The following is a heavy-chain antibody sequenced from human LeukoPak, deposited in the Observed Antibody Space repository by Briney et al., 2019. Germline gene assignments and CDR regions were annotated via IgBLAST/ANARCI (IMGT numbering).Heavy chain of an antibody. D-gene: IGHD6-19*01. CDR1: GFNFNSFS. CDR3: AKYGSGWTVYFHYMLFV. Sequence: GGSLRLSCAASGFNFNSFSRSWVRQAPGKGLEWVSGLSGSGGSTYYADSVKGRFTISRYNSKNMEYLQMNSLRVEDTAVYYCAKYGSGWTVYFHYMLFVGGKGTTVTVS. J-gene: IGHJ6*01. CDR2: LSGSGGST. V-gene: IGHV3-23*01.